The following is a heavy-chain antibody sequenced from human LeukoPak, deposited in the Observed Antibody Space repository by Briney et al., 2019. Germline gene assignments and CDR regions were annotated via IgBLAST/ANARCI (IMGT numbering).Heavy chain of an antibody. CDR3: AKDPRQRGLDSSSSDY. CDR1: GFTFSSYG. J-gene: IGHJ4*02. Sequence: GGSLRLSCAASGFTFSSYGMHWVRQAPGKGLEWVAVIWYDGSNKYYADSVKGRFTISRDNSKNTLYLQMNSLRAEDTAVYYCAKDPRQRGLDSSSSDYWGQGTLVTVSS. CDR2: IWYDGSNK. D-gene: IGHD6-13*01. V-gene: IGHV3-30*02.